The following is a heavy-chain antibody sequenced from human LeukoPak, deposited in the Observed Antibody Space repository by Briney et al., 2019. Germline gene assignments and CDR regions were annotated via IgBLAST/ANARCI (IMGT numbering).Heavy chain of an antibody. V-gene: IGHV3-23*01. D-gene: IGHD4-17*01. Sequence: GGSLRLSCAASGFTFSNYAMSWVRQAPGKGLVWVSGLSGSGFSTYYADSVKGRFTISRDNSKKTLYLQMNSLRAEDTAVYYCAKLQSDGLRTYYGMDVWGQGTTVTVSS. CDR3: AKLQSDGLRTYYGMDV. J-gene: IGHJ6*02. CDR1: GFTFSNYA. CDR2: LSGSGFST.